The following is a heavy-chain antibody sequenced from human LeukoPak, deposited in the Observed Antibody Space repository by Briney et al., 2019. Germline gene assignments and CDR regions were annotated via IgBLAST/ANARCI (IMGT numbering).Heavy chain of an antibody. J-gene: IGHJ4*02. Sequence: GGSLRLSCAASGFTFSSYWMHWVRQAPGKGLEWVAVTSYDGIHKYYADSVQGRFTISRDNSKNTLYLQMNSLRVEDTAVYYCARDNIAGSGSSDWGQGTLVTVSS. CDR3: ARDNIAGSGSSD. D-gene: IGHD3-10*01. CDR1: GFTFSSYW. CDR2: TSYDGIHK. V-gene: IGHV3-30-3*01.